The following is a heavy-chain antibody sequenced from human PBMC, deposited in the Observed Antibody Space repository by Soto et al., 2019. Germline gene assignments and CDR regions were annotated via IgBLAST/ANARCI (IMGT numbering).Heavy chain of an antibody. J-gene: IGHJ3*02. Sequence: VQLLESGGGLVQPGGSLRLSCAASGLTFSSYAMNWVRQAPGKGLEWVSGVSGGGGSTYYADSVKGRFTISRDNSKNTLYLQMNSLRAEDTAVYYCAKDSSGYSYDHNAFDIWGQGTMVTVSS. CDR3: AKDSSGYSYDHNAFDI. D-gene: IGHD5-18*01. CDR2: VSGGGGST. V-gene: IGHV3-23*01. CDR1: GLTFSSYA.